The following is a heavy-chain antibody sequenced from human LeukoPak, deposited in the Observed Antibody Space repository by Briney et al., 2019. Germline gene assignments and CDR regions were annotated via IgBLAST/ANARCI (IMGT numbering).Heavy chain of an antibody. CDR3: AKGLATRWFDP. V-gene: IGHV3-23*01. Sequence: GGSLRLSCAASGFPFTTYAMGWVRQAPGKGLEWVSAISGSDGGTHSADSVKGRFTTSTDNSKNTLCLQMNSLRAEDTAVYYCAKGLATRWFDPWGQGTLVTVSS. J-gene: IGHJ5*02. CDR2: ISGSDGGT. CDR1: GFPFTTYA.